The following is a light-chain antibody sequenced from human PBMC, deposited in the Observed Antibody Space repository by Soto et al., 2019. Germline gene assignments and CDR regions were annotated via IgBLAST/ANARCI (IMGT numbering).Light chain of an antibody. CDR2: DAS. J-gene: IGKJ1*01. Sequence: DIQMTHSPSTLSASVGDRVTITCRASHSISSWLAWYQQKPGKAPKLLIYDASSLESGVPSRFSGSGSGTEFILTISSLLPDDFVASYCQQYNSYHWTFGQGTKVDIK. V-gene: IGKV1-5*01. CDR3: QQYNSYHWT. CDR1: HSISSW.